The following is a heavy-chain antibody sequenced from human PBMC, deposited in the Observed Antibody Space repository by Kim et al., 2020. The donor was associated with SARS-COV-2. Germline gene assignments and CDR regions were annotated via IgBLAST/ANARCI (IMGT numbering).Heavy chain of an antibody. CDR1: GGTFSSYA. J-gene: IGHJ4*02. CDR3: ARVGGYCSSTSCSDY. V-gene: IGHV1-69*13. Sequence: SVKVSCKASGGTFSSYAISWVRQAPGQGLEWMGGIIPIFGTANYAQKFQGRVTITADESTSTAYMELSSLRSEDTAVYYCARVGGYCSSTSCSDYWGQGTLVTVSS. CDR2: IIPIFGTA. D-gene: IGHD2-2*01.